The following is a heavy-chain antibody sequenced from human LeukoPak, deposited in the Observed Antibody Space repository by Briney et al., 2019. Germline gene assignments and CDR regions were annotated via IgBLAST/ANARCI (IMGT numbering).Heavy chain of an antibody. Sequence: PSETLSLTCTVSGGSISSYYWSWIRQPPGKGLEWIGYIYYSGSTNYYPSLKSRVTISVDTSKTQYSLKLSSVNAADTAVYYCAREAGVVPDHGDYSHYYYSYGMDVWGQGTTVTVPS. CDR3: AREAGVVPDHGDYSHYYYSYGMDV. J-gene: IGHJ6*02. CDR1: GGSISSYY. D-gene: IGHD4-17*01. CDR2: IYYSGST. V-gene: IGHV4-59*12.